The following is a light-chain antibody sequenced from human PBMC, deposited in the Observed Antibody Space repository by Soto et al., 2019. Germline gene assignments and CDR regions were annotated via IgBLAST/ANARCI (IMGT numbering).Light chain of an antibody. CDR1: SSDVGGYKY. CDR3: SSYAGSNNVL. V-gene: IGLV2-8*01. Sequence: QSVLTQPPSASGSPGQSVTISCTGTSSDVGGYKYVSWYQQNPGKAPKLMIYEVSKRPSGVPDRFSGSKSGNTASLTVSGLQAEDEADYYCSSYAGSNNVLFGGGTKLIVL. J-gene: IGLJ2*01. CDR2: EVS.